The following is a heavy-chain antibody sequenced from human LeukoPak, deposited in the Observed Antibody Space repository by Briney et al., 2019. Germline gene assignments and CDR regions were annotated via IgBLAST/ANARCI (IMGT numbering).Heavy chain of an antibody. V-gene: IGHV3-66*01. Sequence: GGSLRLSCAASRFTVSNNYMSWVRQAPGEGLEWVSFIYSSGSTYYADSVRGRFTISRDNSKNTLYLQMNSLRAEDTAVYYCAKDPLFRTGDYFDYWGQGTLVTVPS. CDR2: IYSSGST. CDR3: AKDPLFRTGDYFDY. D-gene: IGHD2-8*02. J-gene: IGHJ4*02. CDR1: RFTVSNNY.